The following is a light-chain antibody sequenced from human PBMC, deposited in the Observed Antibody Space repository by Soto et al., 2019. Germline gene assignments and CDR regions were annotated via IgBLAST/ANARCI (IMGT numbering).Light chain of an antibody. V-gene: IGKV1-39*01. Sequence: DIQMTQSPSSLSASVGDRVTIACRASQSISNYLNWYQQKPGKAPKLLIYAASSLQSGVPSSFSGRGAGTDFTLTISNLQPEDFATYYCQQSYSTPRTFGQGTKVEIK. CDR2: AAS. CDR3: QQSYSTPRT. J-gene: IGKJ1*01. CDR1: QSISNY.